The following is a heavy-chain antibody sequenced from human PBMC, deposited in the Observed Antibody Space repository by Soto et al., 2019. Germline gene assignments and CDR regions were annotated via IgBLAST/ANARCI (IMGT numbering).Heavy chain of an antibody. D-gene: IGHD6-19*01. Sequence: PGGSLRLSCAASGCTFIDYAMHWVRQAPGKGLEWVAVVSHDGRNTHYADSVKGRFTISRDSSKNTVSLEMTSLRAEDTAVYYCAKGGRQWLVTSDFNYWGQGALVTVSS. CDR1: GCTFIDYA. CDR2: VSHDGRNT. CDR3: AKGGRQWLVTSDFNY. V-gene: IGHV3-30*18. J-gene: IGHJ4*02.